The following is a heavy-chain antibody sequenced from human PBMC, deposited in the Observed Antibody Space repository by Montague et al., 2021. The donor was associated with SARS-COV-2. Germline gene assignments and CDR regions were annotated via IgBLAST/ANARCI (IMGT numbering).Heavy chain of an antibody. CDR1: GGSISSYY. J-gene: IGHJ4*02. CDR3: ARVFPRWLQFDPYFDY. D-gene: IGHD5-24*01. V-gene: IGHV4-59*01. CDR2: IYYSWST. Sequence: SETLSLTCTVSGGSISSYYCSWIRQPPGKGMELIGYIYYSWSTNTNSSLTRRVTISVDTSKNQFPLKLSSVTAADTAVYYCARVFPRWLQFDPYFDYWGQGTLVTVSS.